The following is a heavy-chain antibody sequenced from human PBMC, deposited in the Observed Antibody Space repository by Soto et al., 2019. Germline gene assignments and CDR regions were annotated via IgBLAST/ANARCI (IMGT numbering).Heavy chain of an antibody. CDR2: IYYSGRT. J-gene: IGHJ6*03. CDR1: GGSISSGGYY. D-gene: IGHD3-10*01. Sequence: QVQLQESGPGLVKPSQTLSLTCTVSGGSISSGGYYWSWIRQHPGQGLEWIGYIYYSGRTYYNPSLKSRVTISVDTSKNQFSLKLSSVTAADTAVYYCARGSGSYPYYMDVWGKGTTVTVSS. CDR3: ARGSGSYPYYMDV. V-gene: IGHV4-31*03.